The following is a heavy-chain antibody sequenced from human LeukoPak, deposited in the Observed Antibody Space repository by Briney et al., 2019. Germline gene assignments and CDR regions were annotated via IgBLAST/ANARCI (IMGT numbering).Heavy chain of an antibody. D-gene: IGHD4/OR15-4a*01. CDR3: ARDSPFMVPSTGDAFDI. Sequence: ASVKVSCKASGYDFSTFGISWVRQAPGEGLEWMGWISAYHGKTNFPQRFQGRVTLTTETSTSTAYMELRSLRSDDTAIYYCARDSPFMVPSTGDAFDIWGQGTMVSVSS. J-gene: IGHJ3*02. CDR2: ISAYHGKT. CDR1: GYDFSTFG. V-gene: IGHV1-18*01.